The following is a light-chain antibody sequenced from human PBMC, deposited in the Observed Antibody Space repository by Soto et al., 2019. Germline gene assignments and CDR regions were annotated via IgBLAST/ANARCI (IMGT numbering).Light chain of an antibody. V-gene: IGLV2-14*01. Sequence: QSALTQPASVSGSPGQSITISCTGTSSDVGGYNYVFWYQQHPGKAPKLMIYDASNRPSGVSNRFSGSKPGNTASLSISGLQAEDEADYYCSSYTSSSTRVFGTGTKVTVL. CDR1: SSDVGGYNY. CDR3: SSYTSSSTRV. J-gene: IGLJ1*01. CDR2: DAS.